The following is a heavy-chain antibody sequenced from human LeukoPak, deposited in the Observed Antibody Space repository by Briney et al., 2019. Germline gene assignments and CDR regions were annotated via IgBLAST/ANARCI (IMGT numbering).Heavy chain of an antibody. CDR2: ISGSGGSA. J-gene: IGHJ4*02. Sequence: PGGSLRLSCAASGFTFSSYAMSWVRQAPGKGLEWVSAISGSGGSAYYADSVKGRFTISRDNSKNTLYLQMNSLRAEDTAVYYCAKAPHKIVSGGSCYFDYWGQGTLVTVSS. V-gene: IGHV3-23*01. D-gene: IGHD2-15*01. CDR1: GFTFSSYA. CDR3: AKAPHKIVSGGSCYFDY.